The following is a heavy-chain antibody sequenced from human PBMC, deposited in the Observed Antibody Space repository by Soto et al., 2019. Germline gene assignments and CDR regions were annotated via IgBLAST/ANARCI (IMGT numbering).Heavy chain of an antibody. Sequence: EVQLVESGGGLVQPGGSLRLSCAASGFTFSNYWMSWVRQAPGKGLEWVANIKQDGSEKYYVDSVKGRFTISRDNAKNSLYLQMNSLRAEDRAVYYCGRSSQGGFDLWGRGTLVIVSS. J-gene: IGHJ2*01. CDR3: GRSSQGGFDL. CDR2: IKQDGSEK. D-gene: IGHD3-16*01. CDR1: GFTFSNYW. V-gene: IGHV3-7*04.